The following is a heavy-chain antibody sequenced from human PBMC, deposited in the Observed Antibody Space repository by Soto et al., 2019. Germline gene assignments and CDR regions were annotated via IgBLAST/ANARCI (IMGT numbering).Heavy chain of an antibody. J-gene: IGHJ4*02. Sequence: QVQLVQSEAELRKPGTSVKVSCKTTGYPFTSYYWNWFRQAPGQGLEWMGVINPTDGTTTCAHPFHGSPTTTRDTSTSTVYKGLRRTRSDASAVYYCASCASAGSKCDNWGQGTMVAVSS. CDR3: ASCASAGSKCDN. CDR2: INPTDGTT. D-gene: IGHD2-15*01. CDR1: GYPFTSYY. V-gene: IGHV1-46*01.